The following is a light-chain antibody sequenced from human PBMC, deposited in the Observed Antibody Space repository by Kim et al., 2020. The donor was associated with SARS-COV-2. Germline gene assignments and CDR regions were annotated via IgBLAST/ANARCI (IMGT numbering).Light chain of an antibody. J-gene: IGLJ2*01. V-gene: IGLV2-8*01. CDR1: SSDFGCYTY. CDR3: GSFGGRHNVV. CDR2: EVT. Sequence: GQAVTLSSTGTSSDFGCYTYVTWYQQHPGEAPKLMIYEVTKRPSGVPDRFSGSKSGNTASLTVSGLQVEDEGDYYCGSFGGRHNVVFGGGTQLTVL.